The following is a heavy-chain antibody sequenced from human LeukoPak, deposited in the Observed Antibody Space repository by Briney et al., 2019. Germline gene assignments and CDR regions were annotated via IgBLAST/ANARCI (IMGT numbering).Heavy chain of an antibody. V-gene: IGHV4-34*01. CDR1: GGSFSGDY. D-gene: IGHD3-10*01. CDR2: INYVGRT. Sequence: SETLTLTCAVYGGSFSGDYWSWIRQPPGKGLEWIASINYVGRTYYNPPLKSRVTISVDTSKNQFSLKLSSVTAADTAVYYCARRGAGKNWFDPWGQGTLVTVSS. CDR3: ARRGAGKNWFDP. J-gene: IGHJ5*02.